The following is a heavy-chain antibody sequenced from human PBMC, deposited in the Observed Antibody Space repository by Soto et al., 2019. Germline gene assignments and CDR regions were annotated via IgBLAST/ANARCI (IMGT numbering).Heavy chain of an antibody. CDR1: GGSFSGYY. V-gene: IGHV4-34*01. Sequence: SETLSLTCAVYGGSFSGYYWSWIRQPPGKGLEWIGEINHSGSTNYNPSLKSRVTISVDTSKNQFSLKLSSVTAADTAVYYCARVRSTRPATNSSGWYPFDYWGQGTLVTVSS. J-gene: IGHJ4*02. CDR3: ARVRSTRPATNSSGWYPFDY. CDR2: INHSGST. D-gene: IGHD6-19*01.